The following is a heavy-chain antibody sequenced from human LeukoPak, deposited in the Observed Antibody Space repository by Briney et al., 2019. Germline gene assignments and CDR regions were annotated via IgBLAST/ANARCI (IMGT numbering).Heavy chain of an antibody. CDR3: AKGGGDFDAFDI. CDR1: GFTFSSYG. D-gene: IGHD2-21*02. Sequence: GGSLRLSCAASGFTFSSYGMHWVRQAPGKGLEWVAVIWYDGSNKYYADSVKGRLTISRDNSKNTLYLQMNSLRAEDTAVYYCAKGGGDFDAFDIWGQGTMVTVSS. J-gene: IGHJ3*02. V-gene: IGHV3-30*02. CDR2: IWYDGSNK.